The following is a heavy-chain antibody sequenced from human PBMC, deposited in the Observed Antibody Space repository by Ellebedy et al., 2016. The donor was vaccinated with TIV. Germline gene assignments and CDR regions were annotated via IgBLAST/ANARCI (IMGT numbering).Heavy chain of an antibody. CDR1: GFIVRDNY. CDR2: IYSGGST. CDR3: ARVLGRSSGYGMDV. J-gene: IGHJ6*02. Sequence: GGSLRLSCAASGFIVRDNYMSWVRQAPGKGLEWVSVIYSGGSTYFADSVKGRVTISRDNSKNTLYLEMNSLRAEDTAVYYCARVLGRSSGYGMDVWGQGTTVTVSS. D-gene: IGHD6-6*01. V-gene: IGHV3-53*01.